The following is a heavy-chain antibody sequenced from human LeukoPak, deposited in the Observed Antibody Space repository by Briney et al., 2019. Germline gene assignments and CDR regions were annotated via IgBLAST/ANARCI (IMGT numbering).Heavy chain of an antibody. D-gene: IGHD3-10*01. Sequence: PSETLSLTCTVSGGSISSYYWSWIRQPPGKGLEWIGYIYYSGSTNYNPSLKSRVTISVDTSKNQFSLKLSSVTAADTAVYYCARRGNPYGSGGYQRAFDIWGQGTMVTVSS. CDR3: ARRGNPYGSGGYQRAFDI. V-gene: IGHV4-59*01. CDR2: IYYSGST. J-gene: IGHJ3*02. CDR1: GGSISSYY.